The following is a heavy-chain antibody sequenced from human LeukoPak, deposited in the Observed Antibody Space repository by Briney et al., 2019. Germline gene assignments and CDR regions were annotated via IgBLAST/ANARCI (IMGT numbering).Heavy chain of an antibody. CDR3: ATPASLVAFDI. Sequence: GASVKVSCKASGGTFSSYATSWVRQAPGQGLEWMGGIIPIFGTANYAQKFQGRVTITADESTSTAYMELSSLRSEDTAVYYCATPASLVAFDIWGQGTMVTVSS. V-gene: IGHV1-69*13. CDR2: IIPIFGTA. CDR1: GGTFSSYA. D-gene: IGHD3-16*01. J-gene: IGHJ3*02.